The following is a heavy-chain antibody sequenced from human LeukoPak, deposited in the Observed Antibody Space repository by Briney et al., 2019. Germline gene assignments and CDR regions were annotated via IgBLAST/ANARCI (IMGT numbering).Heavy chain of an antibody. CDR1: GYTFTDYD. V-gene: IGHV1-18*01. Sequence: VASVKVSCKTSGYTFTDYDITWVRQAPGQGLEWMGWISAYNGNTNYAQKLQGRVTMTTDTSTSTAYMELRSLRSDDTAVYYCARDLGARAPDAFDIWGQGTMVTVSS. J-gene: IGHJ3*02. CDR2: ISAYNGNT. CDR3: ARDLGARAPDAFDI.